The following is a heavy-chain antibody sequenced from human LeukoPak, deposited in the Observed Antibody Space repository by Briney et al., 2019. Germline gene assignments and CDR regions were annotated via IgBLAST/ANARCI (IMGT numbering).Heavy chain of an antibody. J-gene: IGHJ4*02. Sequence: GGALRLSFAASGFTFSDSYMTWIRQAPGKGVYWVSYIINMGDSIYYADFVKGRFNISRDNVMSSLYLKMNSLRAEDTAVYYCGRGHWGLDYWGQGALVTVSS. CDR3: GRGHWGLDY. CDR1: GFTFSDSY. CDR2: IINMGDSI. V-gene: IGHV3-11*04. D-gene: IGHD7-27*01.